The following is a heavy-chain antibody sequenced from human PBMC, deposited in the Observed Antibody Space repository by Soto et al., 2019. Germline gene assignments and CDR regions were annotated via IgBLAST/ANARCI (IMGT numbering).Heavy chain of an antibody. CDR1: GFTFSSYA. V-gene: IGHV3-64*01. CDR2: ISSNGGST. Sequence: PGGSLSLSCAASGFTFSSYAMHWVRQAPGKGLEYVSAISSNGGSTYYANSVKGRFTISRDNSKNTLYLQMGSLRAEDMAVYYCARLNYDILTGYYQDDAFDIWGQGTMVTVSS. D-gene: IGHD3-9*01. J-gene: IGHJ3*02. CDR3: ARLNYDILTGYYQDDAFDI.